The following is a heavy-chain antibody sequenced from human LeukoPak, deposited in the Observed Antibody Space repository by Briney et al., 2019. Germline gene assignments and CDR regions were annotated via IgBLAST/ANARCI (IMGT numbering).Heavy chain of an antibody. V-gene: IGHV4-34*01. Sequence: SETLSLTCAVYGGSFRGYYWSWIRQPPGKGLEWIGEINRSGSSNYNPSLKSRVTISVDTSKNQFSLKLSSVTAADTAVYYCARGSSYSSGWSHWYFDLWGRGTLVTVSS. CDR3: ARGSSYSSGWSHWYFDL. CDR1: GGSFRGYY. CDR2: INRSGSS. J-gene: IGHJ2*01. D-gene: IGHD6-19*01.